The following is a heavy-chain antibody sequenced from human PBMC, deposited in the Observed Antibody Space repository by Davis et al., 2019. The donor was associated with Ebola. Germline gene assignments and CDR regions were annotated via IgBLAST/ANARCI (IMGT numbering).Heavy chain of an antibody. D-gene: IGHD3-10*01. CDR3: ARDSRYYYGSGSSDIDYYYYYGMDV. Sequence: GGSLRLSCAASGFTFSSYWMSWVRQAPGKGLEWVANIKQDGSEKYYVDSVKGRFTISRDNAKNSLYLQMNSLRAKDTAVYYCARDSRYYYGSGSSDIDYYYYYGMDVWGQGTTVTVSS. J-gene: IGHJ6*02. V-gene: IGHV3-7*01. CDR2: IKQDGSEK. CDR1: GFTFSSYW.